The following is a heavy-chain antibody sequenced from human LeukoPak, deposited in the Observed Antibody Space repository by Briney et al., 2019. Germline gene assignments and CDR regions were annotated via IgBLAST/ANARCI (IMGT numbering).Heavy chain of an antibody. CDR3: ARAVRNQLLSDY. D-gene: IGHD2-2*01. CDR2: MNPNSGNT. J-gene: IGHJ4*02. Sequence: ASVTVSCKASGYTFSNYDVIWVRQAPGQGLEWMGWMNPNSGNTGYVQRFQGRVTMTGGTSISTAYMELSSLMSDDTAVYYCARAVRNQLLSDYWGQGTLVTVSS. V-gene: IGHV1-8*01. CDR1: GYTFSNYD.